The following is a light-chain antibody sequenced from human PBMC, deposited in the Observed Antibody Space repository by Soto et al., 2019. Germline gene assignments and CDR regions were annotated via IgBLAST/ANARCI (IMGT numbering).Light chain of an antibody. CDR2: SSN. J-gene: IGLJ3*02. CDR3: AAWDDSLNVWV. CDR1: SSNIGSDT. Sequence: QSVLTQPPSASGTPGQRVTISCSGSSSNIGSDTVNWYQRLPGTAPKLLIYSSNQRPSGVPDRFSGSKSGTSASLAISGLQSEDEADYYCAAWDDSLNVWVFGGGTKLTVL. V-gene: IGLV1-44*01.